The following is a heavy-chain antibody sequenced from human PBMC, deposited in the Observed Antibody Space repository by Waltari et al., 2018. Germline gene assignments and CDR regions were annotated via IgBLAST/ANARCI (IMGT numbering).Heavy chain of an antibody. D-gene: IGHD6-19*01. Sequence: QVHLVQSGAEVKTPGASGKVSCKPSSYPFSTYGLTWVRQAPGQGLEWLGWISAHDGNTNYAPSLQDRVTLTTDTSTYTAYMELNSLRPDDTAVYYCATAVGGNMEFDSWGHGSLVTVSS. CDR3: ATAVGGNMEFDS. CDR1: SYPFSTYG. CDR2: ISAHDGNT. J-gene: IGHJ4*01. V-gene: IGHV1-18*01.